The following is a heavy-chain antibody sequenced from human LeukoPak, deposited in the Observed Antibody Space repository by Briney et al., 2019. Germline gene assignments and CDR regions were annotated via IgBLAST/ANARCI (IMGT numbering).Heavy chain of an antibody. D-gene: IGHD6-6*01. Sequence: PGGSLRLSCAASGFTFSSYAMSWVRQAPGKGLEWVSAISGSGGSTYYADSVKGRFTISRDNSKNTLYLQMNSLRAEDTAVYYCAKDRRRDIAARSYYFDYWGQGTLVTVSS. CDR2: ISGSGGST. J-gene: IGHJ4*02. V-gene: IGHV3-23*01. CDR1: GFTFSSYA. CDR3: AKDRRRDIAARSYYFDY.